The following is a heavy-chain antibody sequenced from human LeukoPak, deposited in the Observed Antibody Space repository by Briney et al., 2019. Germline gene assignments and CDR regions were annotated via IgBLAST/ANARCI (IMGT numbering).Heavy chain of an antibody. CDR1: GFTFNSYG. CDR3: ARSARLMKGVVEVTALDD. D-gene: IGHD3-3*01. V-gene: IGHV3-33*01. Sequence: GGSLRLSCAASGFTFNSYGMHWVRQAPGKGLEWLAFISYDGSKTYYADSVKGRFTVSRDDSKSTLYLQMNSLRADDTAVYYCARSARLMKGVVEVTALDDWGQGTLVTVSS. CDR2: ISYDGSKT. J-gene: IGHJ4*02.